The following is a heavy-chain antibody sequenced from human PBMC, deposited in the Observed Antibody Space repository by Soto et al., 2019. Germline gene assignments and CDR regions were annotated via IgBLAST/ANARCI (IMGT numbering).Heavy chain of an antibody. CDR2: IDPSDSNT. D-gene: IGHD3-3*01. V-gene: IGHV5-10-1*01. J-gene: IGHJ6*03. Sequence: PWQSLQLSCNGSGYSFTSHCSSRMRQMHGKGLEWMGRIDPSDSNTNYSPSFQGNVTTSADKSISTAYLQWSSLKASDTAMYYCARGPRRAIFLEWLPEGYYYMEVWGKGTTVTVSS. CDR1: GYSFTSHC. CDR3: ARGPRRAIFLEWLPEGYYYMEV.